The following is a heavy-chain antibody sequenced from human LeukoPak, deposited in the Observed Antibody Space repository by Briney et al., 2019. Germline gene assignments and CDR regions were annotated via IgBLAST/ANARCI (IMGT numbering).Heavy chain of an antibody. D-gene: IGHD5-18*01. V-gene: IGHV3-21*01. CDR3: ARDSQIQLWLSRLIYFTPPYYMDV. J-gene: IGHJ6*03. CDR1: GFTFSSYS. CDR2: ISSSSSYI. Sequence: PGGSLRLSCAASGFTFSSYSMNWVRQAPGKGLEWVSSISSSSSYIYYADSVKGRFTISRDNAKNSLYLQMNSLRAEDTAVYYCARDSQIQLWLSRLIYFTPPYYMDVWGKGTTVTVSS.